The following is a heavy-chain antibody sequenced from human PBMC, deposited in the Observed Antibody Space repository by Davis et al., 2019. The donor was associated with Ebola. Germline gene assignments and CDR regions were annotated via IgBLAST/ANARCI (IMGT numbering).Heavy chain of an antibody. V-gene: IGHV4-59*01. D-gene: IGHD3-3*01. CDR3: ARGIVLRFLEWSSNYFDY. CDR1: GGSISSYY. Sequence: SETLSLTCTVSGGSISSYYWSWIRQPPGKGLEWIGYINYSGSTNYNPSLKSRVTISVDTSKNQFSLKLSSVTAADTAVYYCARGIVLRFLEWSSNYFDYWGQGTLVTVSS. CDR2: INYSGST. J-gene: IGHJ4*02.